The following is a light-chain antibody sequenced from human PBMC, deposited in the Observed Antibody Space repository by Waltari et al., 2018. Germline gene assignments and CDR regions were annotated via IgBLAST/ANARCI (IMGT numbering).Light chain of an antibody. Sequence: DIQMTQSPSSLSASVGDRVTITCRASQGISNYLAWYQQKSGKVPTLLIYAASTLQSGVPSRVSGTGTGTDFTITSRSLQPEDVATYYCQKYSSAPRTFGQGTKLEI. CDR1: QGISNY. CDR3: QKYSSAPRT. V-gene: IGKV1-27*01. J-gene: IGKJ2*01. CDR2: AAS.